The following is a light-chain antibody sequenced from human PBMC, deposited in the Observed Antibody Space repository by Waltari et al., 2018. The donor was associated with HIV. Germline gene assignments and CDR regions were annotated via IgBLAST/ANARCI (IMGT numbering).Light chain of an antibody. Sequence: QSALTQPASVSGSPGQSTTISCTGTSSHVGGYNHVSWYQQHPGKAPKLMIYEVSKRPSGVSNRFSGSKSGNTASLTISGLQAEDEADYYCSSYTSSSTRVVFGGGTKLTVL. V-gene: IGLV2-14*01. CDR1: SSHVGGYNH. CDR2: EVS. J-gene: IGLJ2*01. CDR3: SSYTSSSTRVV.